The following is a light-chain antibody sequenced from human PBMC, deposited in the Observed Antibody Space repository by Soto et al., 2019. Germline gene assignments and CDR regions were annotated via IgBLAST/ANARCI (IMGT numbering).Light chain of an antibody. V-gene: IGLV2-23*02. J-gene: IGLJ1*01. CDR2: EVT. CDR3: CSFADFTYV. Sequence: SVLTQPASVSWSPGQSITISCTGTSSDIGSYDLVSWYQQHPGTAPKLIIYEVTKRPSGVSTRFSGSKSGNTASLTISGLQAVDEADYYCCSFADFTYVFGTGTKVTVL. CDR1: SSDIGSYDL.